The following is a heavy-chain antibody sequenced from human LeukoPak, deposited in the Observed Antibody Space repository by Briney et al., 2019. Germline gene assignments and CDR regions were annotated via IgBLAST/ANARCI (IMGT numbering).Heavy chain of an antibody. Sequence: KPSETLSLTCTVSGGSISSYYWSWIRQPPGKGLEWIGYIYYSGSTNYNPSLKSRVTISVDTSKNQFSLKLSSVTAADTAVYYCARALYGGNPVGDAEYFQHWGQGTLVTVSS. J-gene: IGHJ1*01. CDR2: IYYSGST. CDR3: ARALYGGNPVGDAEYFQH. CDR1: GGSISSYY. V-gene: IGHV4-59*01. D-gene: IGHD4/OR15-4a*01.